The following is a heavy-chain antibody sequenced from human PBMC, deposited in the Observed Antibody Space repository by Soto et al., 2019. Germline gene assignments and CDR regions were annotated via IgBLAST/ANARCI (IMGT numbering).Heavy chain of an antibody. CDR2: IGASGTST. CDR1: GFKFNDYG. D-gene: IGHD4-17*01. J-gene: IGHJ4*02. Sequence: RLGGSLRLSCAASGFKFNDYGMVWVRQTPAKRLQWVATIGASGTSTDYLDSVRGRFTIARDNSRNILFLQLNSLRVDDTAVYYCASATTPTEYWGQGTQVTVSS. CDR3: ASATTPTEY. V-gene: IGHV3-23*01.